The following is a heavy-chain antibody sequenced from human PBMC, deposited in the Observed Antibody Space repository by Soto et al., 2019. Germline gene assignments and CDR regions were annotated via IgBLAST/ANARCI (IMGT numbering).Heavy chain of an antibody. CDR3: ARVGFWSGYLNWFDP. V-gene: IGHV4-30-2*01. D-gene: IGHD3-3*01. CDR2: IYHSGST. CDR1: GGSISSGGYS. J-gene: IGHJ5*02. Sequence: SETLSLTCAVSGGSISSGGYSWSWIRQPPGKGLEWIGYIYHSGSTYYNPSLKSRVTISVDRSKSQFSLKLSSVTAADTAVYYCARVGFWSGYLNWFDPWGQGTLVTVSS.